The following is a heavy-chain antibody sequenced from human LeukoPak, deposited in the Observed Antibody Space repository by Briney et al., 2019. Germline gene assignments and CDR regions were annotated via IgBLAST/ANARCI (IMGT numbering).Heavy chain of an antibody. V-gene: IGHV4-59*01. D-gene: IGHD5-12*01. CDR2: IYYSGST. CDR3: AAYSGYVRAFDI. J-gene: IGHJ3*02. Sequence: SETLSLTCTVSGGSISSYYWSWIRQPPGKGLEWIGYIYYSGSTNYNPSLKSRATISVDTSKNQFSLKLSSVTAADTAVYYCAAYSGYVRAFDIWGQGTMVTVSS. CDR1: GGSISSYY.